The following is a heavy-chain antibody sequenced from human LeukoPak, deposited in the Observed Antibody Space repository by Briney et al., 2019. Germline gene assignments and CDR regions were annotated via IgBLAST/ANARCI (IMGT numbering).Heavy chain of an antibody. CDR3: ARGWYYDFWSGYYRTPGEYFQH. Sequence: ETVSLTCAVYGGSFSGYYWSWIRQPPGKGLEWIGEINHSGSTNYNPSLKSRVTISVDTSKNQFSLKLSSVTAADTAVYYGARGWYYDFWSGYYRTPGEYFQHWGQGTLVTVSS. D-gene: IGHD3-3*01. J-gene: IGHJ1*01. V-gene: IGHV4-34*01. CDR2: INHSGST. CDR1: GGSFSGYY.